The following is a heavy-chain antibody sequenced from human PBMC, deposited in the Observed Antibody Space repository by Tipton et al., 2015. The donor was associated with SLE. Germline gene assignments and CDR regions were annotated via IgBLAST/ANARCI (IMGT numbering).Heavy chain of an antibody. V-gene: IGHV4-59*12. J-gene: IGHJ3*02. CDR3: ARDRRARLEGDAFDI. Sequence: LRLSCTVSGGSISSYYWSWIRQPPGKGLEWIGSIYYSGSTNYNPSLKSRVTISVDTSKNQFSLKLSSVTAADTAVYYCARDRRARLEGDAFDIWGQGTMVTVSS. CDR2: IYYSGST. CDR1: GGSISSYY. D-gene: IGHD1-1*01.